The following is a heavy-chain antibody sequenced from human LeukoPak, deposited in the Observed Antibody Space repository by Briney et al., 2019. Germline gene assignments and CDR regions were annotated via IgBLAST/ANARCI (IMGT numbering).Heavy chain of an antibody. CDR2: IKQDGSQK. D-gene: IGHD6-19*01. J-gene: IGHJ4*02. CDR3: AAQRAVGFDY. CDR1: GFTFSTDY. Sequence: PGGSLRLSCAASGFTFSTDYMTWVRQAPGKGLEWVANIKQDGSQKYYVDSVQGRFTISRDNAKNSLYLQMNSLRAEDTAVYYCAAQRAVGFDYWGQGTLVTVSS. V-gene: IGHV3-7*01.